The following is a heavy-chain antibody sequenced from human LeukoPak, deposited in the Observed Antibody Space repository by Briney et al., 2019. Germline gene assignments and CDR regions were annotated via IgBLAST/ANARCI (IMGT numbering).Heavy chain of an antibody. D-gene: IGHD3-3*01. Sequence: GASVKVSCKASGYTFTSYGISWVRQAPGQGLEWMGWISAYNGNTNYAQKLQGRVTMTTDTSTSTAYMELRSLRSDDTAVYYCARTRITIFGVVIDDFDIWGQGTMVTVSS. CDR2: ISAYNGNT. CDR1: GYTFTSYG. J-gene: IGHJ3*02. CDR3: ARTRITIFGVVIDDFDI. V-gene: IGHV1-18*01.